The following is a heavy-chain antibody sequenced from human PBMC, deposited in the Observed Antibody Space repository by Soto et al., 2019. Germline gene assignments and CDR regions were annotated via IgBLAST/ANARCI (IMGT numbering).Heavy chain of an antibody. CDR3: AKFGMATTKRSPPYYIDY. J-gene: IGHJ4*02. CDR1: GFTFSSYA. Sequence: PXGSLKLSCSAAGFTFSSYAMSWVRQAPGRGLDWVSSISGSGGGTYYADSVKGRFTFSRDNSKNTLYLQMNSLRAEDTAVYYCAKFGMATTKRSPPYYIDYWGQGALVTVSS. V-gene: IGHV3-23*01. CDR2: ISGSGGGT. D-gene: IGHD1-1*01.